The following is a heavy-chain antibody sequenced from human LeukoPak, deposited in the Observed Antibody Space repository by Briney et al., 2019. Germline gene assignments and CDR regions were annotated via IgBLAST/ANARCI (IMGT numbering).Heavy chain of an antibody. CDR3: ARGGFRYGYWFPY. CDR2: ISSPGTSI. CDR1: GFRFSGYY. J-gene: IGHJ4*02. Sequence: GGSLRLSCTASGFRFSGYYMTWIRQAPGKGLEWVSYISSPGTSIFYADSVTGRFTISRDNAKNLLYLQMNSLRAEDTAVYYCARGGFRYGYWFPYWGQGTLVSVSS. V-gene: IGHV3-11*01. D-gene: IGHD3-9*01.